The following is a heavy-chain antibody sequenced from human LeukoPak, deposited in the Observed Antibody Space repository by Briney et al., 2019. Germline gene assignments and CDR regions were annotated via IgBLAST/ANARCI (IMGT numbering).Heavy chain of an antibody. CDR3: ARRIRRISNGGYFDY. CDR1: GGSFSGYY. D-gene: IGHD1-14*01. J-gene: IGHJ4*02. V-gene: IGHV4-34*01. Sequence: PSQTLSLTCAVYGGSFSGYYWSWIRQPPGKGLEWIGEINHSGSTNYNPSLKSRVTISVDTSKNQFSLKLSSVTAADTAVYYCARRIRRISNGGYFDYWGQGTLVTVSS. CDR2: INHSGST.